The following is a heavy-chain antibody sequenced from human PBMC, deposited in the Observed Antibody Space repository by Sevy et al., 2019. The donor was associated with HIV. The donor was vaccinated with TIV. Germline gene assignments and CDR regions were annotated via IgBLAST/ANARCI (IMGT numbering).Heavy chain of an antibody. CDR1: GFTFSIYT. CDR3: ARSQGNYYGSGTYQEDWFDP. J-gene: IGHJ5*02. D-gene: IGHD3-10*01. CDR2: ISSSSSYI. Sequence: GGSLRLSCAASGFTFSIYTMNWVRQAPGKGLEWVSSISSSSSYIYYTDSVKGRFSISRDNAKNALFLQMNSLRAEDTAVYYCARSQGNYYGSGTYQEDWFDPWGQGTLVTVSS. V-gene: IGHV3-21*01.